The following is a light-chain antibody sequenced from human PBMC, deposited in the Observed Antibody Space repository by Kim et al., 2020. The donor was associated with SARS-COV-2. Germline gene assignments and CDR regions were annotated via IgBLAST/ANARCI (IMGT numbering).Light chain of an antibody. Sequence: SAGEGATLSCRASQSVSSTYLAWYQQKSGQAPRLLIYGTSNRATGIPDRFSGSGSGTDFTLTISRLEPEDFAVYYCQQYGTSPRTFGGGTKVDIK. J-gene: IGKJ4*01. CDR2: GTS. CDR3: QQYGTSPRT. CDR1: QSVSSTY. V-gene: IGKV3-20*01.